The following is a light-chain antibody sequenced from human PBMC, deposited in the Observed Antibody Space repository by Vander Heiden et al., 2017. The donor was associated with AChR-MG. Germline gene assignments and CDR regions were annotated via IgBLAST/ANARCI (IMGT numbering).Light chain of an antibody. Sequence: IVLPQSPATLSLSPGKRATLSCRASQSVSSYLAWYQQKPGQAPRLLIYDASNRATGIPARFSGSGSGTDFTLTISSLEPEDFAVYYCQQRSNWPLTFGGGTKVEIK. CDR3: QQRSNWPLT. CDR1: QSVSSY. CDR2: DAS. V-gene: IGKV3-11*01. J-gene: IGKJ4*01.